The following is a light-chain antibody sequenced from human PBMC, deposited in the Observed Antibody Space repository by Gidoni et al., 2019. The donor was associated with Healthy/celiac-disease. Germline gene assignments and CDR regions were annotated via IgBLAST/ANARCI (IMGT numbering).Light chain of an antibody. V-gene: IGKV3-11*01. J-gene: IGKJ4*01. CDR1: QSVSSY. CDR3: QQRSNWPLT. Sequence: EIVLTQSPATLSLSPGERATLSCRASQSVSSYLAWYQQKPGQAPRLLIYDASNRATGIPARFSGSWSGTDFTLTISSLEPEDFAVYYCQQRSNWPLTFXGXTKVEIK. CDR2: DAS.